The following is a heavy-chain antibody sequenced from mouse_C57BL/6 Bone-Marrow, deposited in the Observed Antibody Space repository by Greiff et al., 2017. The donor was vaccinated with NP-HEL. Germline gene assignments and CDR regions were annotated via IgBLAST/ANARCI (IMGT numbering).Heavy chain of an antibody. CDR1: GFTFSSYA. D-gene: IGHD1-1*01. J-gene: IGHJ4*01. CDR3: ARVPITTVVATKAMDY. Sequence: EVQLVESGGGLVKPGGSLKLSCAASGFTFSSYAMSWVRQTPEKRLEWVATISDGGSYTYYPDNVKGRFTISRDNAKNNLYLQMSHLKSEDTAMYYCARVPITTVVATKAMDYWGQGTSVTVSS. CDR2: ISDGGSYT. V-gene: IGHV5-4*01.